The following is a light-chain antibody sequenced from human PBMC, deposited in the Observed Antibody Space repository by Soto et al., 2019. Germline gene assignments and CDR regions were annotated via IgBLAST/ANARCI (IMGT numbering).Light chain of an antibody. V-gene: IGLV2-8*01. J-gene: IGLJ2*01. CDR3: SSYAGSPTVI. CDR2: EVS. Sequence: QSALTQPPSASGSLGQSVTISCTGTRSDIGGYNFVSWYRQSPGKAPKVVIDEVSKRPSGVPDRFSGSKSGNTASLTVSGLQADDEADYYCSSYAGSPTVIFGGGTKLTVL. CDR1: RSDIGGYNF.